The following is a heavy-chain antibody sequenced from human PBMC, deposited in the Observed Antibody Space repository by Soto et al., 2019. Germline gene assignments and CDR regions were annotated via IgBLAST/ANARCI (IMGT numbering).Heavy chain of an antibody. CDR2: IYTSGST. J-gene: IGHJ6*02. V-gene: IGHV4-4*07. Sequence: QVQLQESGPGLVKPSETLSLTCTVSGGSISSDYWSWIRQPAGKGLEWIGRIYTSGSTRYNPSLKSRVTMSADTSNNQFSLKLRSLTAADTAVYYCARGFPSSGYYYGLDVWGQGTTVIVS. CDR1: GGSISSDY. CDR3: ARGFPSSGYYYGLDV.